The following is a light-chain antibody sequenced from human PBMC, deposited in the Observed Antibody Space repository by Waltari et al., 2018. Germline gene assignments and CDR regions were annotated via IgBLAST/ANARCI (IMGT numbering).Light chain of an antibody. Sequence: QSALTQPASVSGSPGQSITIPCSGSSSDVGGYNYASWYLQYPGQAPKLIIYDVSQRPSEISNRFSGSKSGSTASLTISGLQAEDEADYYCSSYTSSNTVLFGGGTKVTVL. CDR2: DVS. J-gene: IGLJ2*01. V-gene: IGLV2-14*03. CDR3: SSYTSSNTVL. CDR1: SSDVGGYNY.